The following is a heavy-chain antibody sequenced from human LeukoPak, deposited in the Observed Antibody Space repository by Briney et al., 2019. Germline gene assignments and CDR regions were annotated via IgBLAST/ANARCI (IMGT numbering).Heavy chain of an antibody. V-gene: IGHV3-74*01. CDR1: GFTFSTSW. CDR3: AHTVWSDNYFDY. D-gene: IGHD3-3*01. Sequence: GGSLRLSCAASGFTFSTSWMHWVRQVPGKGLVWVSRINSDGRSTDYADSVKGRFTISRDNTKNTLYLQMNSLRVEDTAVYYCAHTVWSDNYFDYWGQGTLVTVSS. CDR2: INSDGRST. J-gene: IGHJ4*02.